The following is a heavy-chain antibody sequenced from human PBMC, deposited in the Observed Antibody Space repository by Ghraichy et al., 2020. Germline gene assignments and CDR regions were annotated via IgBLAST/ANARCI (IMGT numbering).Heavy chain of an antibody. J-gene: IGHJ4*02. CDR2: INHSGST. D-gene: IGHD4-17*01. V-gene: IGHV4-34*01. CDR1: GGSFSGYY. Sequence: SETLSLTCAVYGGSFSGYYWSWIRQPPGKGLEWIGEINHSGSTYYNPSLKSRVTISVDTSKNQFSLKLSSVTAADTAVYYCARALGGDYAEALDYWGQGTLVTVSS. CDR3: ARALGGDYAEALDY.